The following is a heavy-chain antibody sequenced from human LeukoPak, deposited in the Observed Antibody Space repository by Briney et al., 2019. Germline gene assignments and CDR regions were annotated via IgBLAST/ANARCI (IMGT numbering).Heavy chain of an antibody. CDR3: ARDKAEGPSRLDN. CDR2: IKQDGSEK. CDR1: GFTFSNYW. J-gene: IGHJ4*02. V-gene: IGHV3-7*01. Sequence: GGSLRLSCAASGFTFSNYWMSWVRQAPGKGLEWVANIKQDGSEKNYVDSVKGRFTISRDNAKNSLYLQMSGLRAEDTALYYCARDKAEGPSRLDNWGQGTLVTVSS. D-gene: IGHD2-2*01.